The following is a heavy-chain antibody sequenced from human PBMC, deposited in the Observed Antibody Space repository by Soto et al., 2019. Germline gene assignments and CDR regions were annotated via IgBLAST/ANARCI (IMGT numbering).Heavy chain of an antibody. CDR2: ISGSGGST. CDR1: GFTFRNYA. J-gene: IGHJ4*02. V-gene: IGHV3-23*01. Sequence: EVQLLESGGGLVQPGGSLRLSCAASGFTFRNYAMSWVRQAPGKGLEWLSGISGSGGSTYYADSVKGRFTISRDNSKNTLYLQMNSLRADDTAVYYCAKDAGGGSGSYYDYWGQGTLVTVSS. D-gene: IGHD3-10*01. CDR3: AKDAGGGSGSYYDY.